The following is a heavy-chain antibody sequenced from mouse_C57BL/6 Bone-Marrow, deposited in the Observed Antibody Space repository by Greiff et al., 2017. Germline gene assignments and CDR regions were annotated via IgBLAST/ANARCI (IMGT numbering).Heavy chain of an antibody. CDR1: GYTFTTYP. D-gene: IGHD1-1*01. CDR2: FHPYNDDT. Sequence: LQQSGAELVKPGASVKMSCKASGYTFTTYPIEWMKQNHGKSLEWIGNFHPYNDDTKYNEKFKGKATLTVEKSSSTVYLELSRLTSDDSAVYYCARRNYYGSSYDWYFDVWGTGTTVTVSS. CDR3: ARRNYYGSSYDWYFDV. J-gene: IGHJ1*03. V-gene: IGHV1-47*01.